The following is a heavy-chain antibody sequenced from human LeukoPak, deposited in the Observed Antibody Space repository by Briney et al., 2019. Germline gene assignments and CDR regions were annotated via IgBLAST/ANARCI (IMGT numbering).Heavy chain of an antibody. CDR2: IKEDGSEK. J-gene: IGHJ4*02. D-gene: IGHD3-22*01. V-gene: IGHV3-7*01. Sequence: GGSLRLSCAASGFTFSTYWMSWVRQAPGKGLEWVANIKEDGSEKYYGDSVKGRFTISRDNAKNSLYLQMNSLRTEDTAVYYCAKDSSGYQWGQGTLVTVPS. CDR1: GFTFSTYW. CDR3: AKDSSGYQ.